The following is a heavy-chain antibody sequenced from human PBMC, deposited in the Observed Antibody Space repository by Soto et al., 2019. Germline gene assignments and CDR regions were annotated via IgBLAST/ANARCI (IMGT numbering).Heavy chain of an antibody. Sequence: SETMELSCAACGGAISSSNWWSWDRQPPGKGLEWIGEIYHSGSTNYNPSLKSRVTISVDKSKNQFSLKLSSVTAADTAVYYCARRSYGDFEIDYWGQGTLVTVSS. CDR1: GGAISSSNW. CDR2: IYHSGST. J-gene: IGHJ4*02. CDR3: ARRSYGDFEIDY. V-gene: IGHV4-4*02. D-gene: IGHD4-17*01.